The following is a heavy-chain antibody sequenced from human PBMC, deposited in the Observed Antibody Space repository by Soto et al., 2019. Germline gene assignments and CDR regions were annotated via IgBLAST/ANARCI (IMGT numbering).Heavy chain of an antibody. Sequence: EVQLVESGGGLVQPGGSLRLSCAASGFTFSSYSMNWVRQAPGKGLEWVSYISSSSSTIYYADSVKGRFTISIDNAKNSLYLQMNSLRDEDTAVYYCARDRYSSGWYGYFQHWGQGTLVTVSS. J-gene: IGHJ1*01. CDR2: ISSSSSTI. V-gene: IGHV3-48*02. D-gene: IGHD6-19*01. CDR3: ARDRYSSGWYGYFQH. CDR1: GFTFSSYS.